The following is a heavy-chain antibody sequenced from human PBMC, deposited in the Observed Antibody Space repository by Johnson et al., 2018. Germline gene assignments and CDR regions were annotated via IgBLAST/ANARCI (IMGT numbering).Heavy chain of an antibody. D-gene: IGHD3-16*01. CDR3: VKDSSHASGTYTPFGCLDI. CDR2: ISWNSGSI. J-gene: IGHJ3*02. Sequence: VQLVESGGGLVQPGRSLRLSCAASGFTFDDYAMHWVRQAPGKGLEWVSGISWNSGSIGYGDSVRGRVTISRDKAKNSLYLQMNSVRPEDTAVYYGVKDSSHASGTYTPFGCLDIWGQGTMVTVSS. CDR1: GFTFDDYA. V-gene: IGHV3-9*01.